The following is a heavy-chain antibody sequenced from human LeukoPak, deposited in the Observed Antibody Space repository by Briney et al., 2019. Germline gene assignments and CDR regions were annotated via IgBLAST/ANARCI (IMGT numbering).Heavy chain of an antibody. V-gene: IGHV1-2*02. J-gene: IGHJ5*01. CDR1: GYTFTGYY. CDR2: INPNSGGT. Sequence: ASVTLSCTASGYTFTGYYMHWVRQAPGQGLERMGWINPNSGGTKYAQKFQGRVTMTRDMSISTAYMELSRLRSDDTAVYYCARGRSGELTWAFTLDSWGQGTVGPVSS. D-gene: IGHD3-10*01. CDR3: ARGRSGELTWAFTLDS.